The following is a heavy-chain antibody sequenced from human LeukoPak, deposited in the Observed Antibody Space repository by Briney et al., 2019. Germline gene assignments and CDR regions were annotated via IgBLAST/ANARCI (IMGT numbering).Heavy chain of an antibody. CDR3: AREGGFGYDDAFDT. CDR1: GFTFSTYE. CDR2: ISGSGSSI. D-gene: IGHD3-16*02. V-gene: IGHV3-48*03. J-gene: IGHJ3*02. Sequence: GGSLRLSCTASGFTFSTYEMNWVRQAPGKGLEWISYISGSGSSIFYADSLQGRFTVSRDNAKNSVYLQTNSLRAEDTAVYYCAREGGFGYDDAFDTWGHGTTVTVSS.